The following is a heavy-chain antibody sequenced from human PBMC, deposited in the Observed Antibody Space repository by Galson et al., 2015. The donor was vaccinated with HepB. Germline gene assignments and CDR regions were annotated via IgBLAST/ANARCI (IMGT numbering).Heavy chain of an antibody. Sequence: SVKVSCKASGGTFSSYTISWVRQAPGQGLEWMGGFDPEDGETIYAQKFQGRVTMTEDTSTDTAYMELSSLRSEDTAVYYCATASSGSGSYQLDYWGQGTLVTISS. J-gene: IGHJ4*02. CDR2: FDPEDGET. CDR1: GGTFSSYT. CDR3: ATASSGSGSYQLDY. D-gene: IGHD3-10*01. V-gene: IGHV1-24*01.